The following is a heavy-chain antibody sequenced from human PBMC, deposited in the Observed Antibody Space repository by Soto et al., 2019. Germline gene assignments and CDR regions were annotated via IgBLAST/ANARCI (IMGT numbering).Heavy chain of an antibody. CDR2: IIGSGGST. CDR3: ARESEDLTSNFDY. CDR1: GFTFNSYA. J-gene: IGHJ4*02. Sequence: PGGSLRLSCAASGFTFNSYAMSWVRQAPGKGLEWVSTIIGSGGSTYYADSVKGRFSVSRDNSKNTLYLQMNSLRAEDTAVYYCARESEDLTSNFDYWGQGTLVTVSS. V-gene: IGHV3-23*01.